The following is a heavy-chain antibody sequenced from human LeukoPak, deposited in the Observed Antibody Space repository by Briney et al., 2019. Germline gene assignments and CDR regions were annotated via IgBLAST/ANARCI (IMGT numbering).Heavy chain of an antibody. Sequence: SETLSLTCTVSGGSISSYYWSWIRQPPGKGLEWIGYIYYSGSTNNNPSLKSRVTISVDTSKNQFSLKLSSVTAADTAVYYCAAGGYSYGDPSFDYWGQGTLVTVSS. CDR1: GGSISSYY. CDR3: AAGGYSYGDPSFDY. CDR2: IYYSGST. J-gene: IGHJ4*02. D-gene: IGHD5-18*01. V-gene: IGHV4-59*01.